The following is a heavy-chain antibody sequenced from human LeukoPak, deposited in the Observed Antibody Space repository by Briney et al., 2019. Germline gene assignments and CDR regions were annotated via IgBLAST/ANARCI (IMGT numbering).Heavy chain of an antibody. Sequence: SETLSLTCTVSGGSISGYYWSWIRQPAGKGLEWIGRIYASGTTRYNPSLESRVTMSVDTSKNQFSLKLTSVTAADTAVYFCARGLSAAYDYNWLDSWGQGTLVTVSS. CDR1: GGSISGYY. J-gene: IGHJ5*01. CDR2: IYASGTT. CDR3: ARGLSAAYDYNWLDS. D-gene: IGHD5-12*01. V-gene: IGHV4-4*07.